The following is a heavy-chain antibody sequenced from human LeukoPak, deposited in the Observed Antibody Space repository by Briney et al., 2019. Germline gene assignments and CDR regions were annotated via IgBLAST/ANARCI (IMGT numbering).Heavy chain of an antibody. CDR3: ARDQYYDFWSGYFGRDYYYMVV. CDR1: GFTFSSYA. J-gene: IGHJ6*03. D-gene: IGHD3-3*01. CDR2: MSYDGSNK. Sequence: GGSLRLSCAAAGFTFSSYAMHWVRQAPGKGLEWVAVMSYDGSNKYYADSVKGRFTISRDNSKNTLYLQMNSLRAEDTAVYYCARDQYYDFWSGYFGRDYYYMVVWGKGTTVTVSS. V-gene: IGHV3-30*01.